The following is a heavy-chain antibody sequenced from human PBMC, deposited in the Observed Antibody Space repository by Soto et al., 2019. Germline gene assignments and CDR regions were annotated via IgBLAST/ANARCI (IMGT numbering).Heavy chain of an antibody. CDR1: GGSISSDGYY. CDR2: IYHSGST. D-gene: IGHD5-18*01. CDR3: ARGGSRAAIADYGMDV. J-gene: IGHJ6*02. Sequence: SETLSLTCTVSGGSISSDGYYWSWIRQHPGKGLEWIGYIYHSGSTYYNPSLKSRLTISVDTSENQFSLKLNSVTAADTAVYYCARGGSRAAIADYGMDVWGQGTTVTVSS. V-gene: IGHV4-31*03.